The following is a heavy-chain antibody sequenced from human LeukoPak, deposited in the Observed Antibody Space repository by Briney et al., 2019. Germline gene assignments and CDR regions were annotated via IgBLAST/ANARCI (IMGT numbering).Heavy chain of an antibody. V-gene: IGHV1-18*01. CDR3: ARLERGDAFDI. Sequence: ASVKVSCKASGYTFTSYGFTWVRQAPGQGLEWMGWISVYNGDTNYAQKLQGRVTMTTDTSTSTAYMELRSLRSDDTAVYYCARLERGDAFDIWGQGTMVTVSS. D-gene: IGHD1-1*01. CDR1: GYTFTSYG. J-gene: IGHJ3*02. CDR2: ISVYNGDT.